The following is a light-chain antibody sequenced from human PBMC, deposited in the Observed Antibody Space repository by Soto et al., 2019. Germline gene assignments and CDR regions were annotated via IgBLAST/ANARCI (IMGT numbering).Light chain of an antibody. CDR2: SNN. V-gene: IGLV1-44*01. CDR1: SSNIGIST. J-gene: IGLJ2*01. CDR3: AAWDASLNGPV. Sequence: QSVLTQPPSASGTPGQRVTISCSGSSSNIGISTLNWYQQLPGTAPKLLIFSNNQRPSGVPDRFSGSKSGTSASLAISGLQSEDEADYYCAAWDASLNGPVFGGGTKLTVL.